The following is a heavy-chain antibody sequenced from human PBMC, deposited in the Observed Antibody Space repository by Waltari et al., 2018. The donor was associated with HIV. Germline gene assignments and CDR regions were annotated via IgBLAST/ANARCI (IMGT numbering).Heavy chain of an antibody. CDR2: IGGAGHKT. Sequence: EVQLVESGGGLVQPGGSLRLSCSASGFTFRGYAMSWVRQVPGKGLQWVSSIGGAGHKTYYADSVKGRFTISRDNSKNTLYLQMNSLTAEDTAVYYCAKDQYGLFDHWGQGTLVTVSP. CDR3: AKDQYGLFDH. D-gene: IGHD4-17*01. CDR1: GFTFRGYA. V-gene: IGHV3-23*04. J-gene: IGHJ4*02.